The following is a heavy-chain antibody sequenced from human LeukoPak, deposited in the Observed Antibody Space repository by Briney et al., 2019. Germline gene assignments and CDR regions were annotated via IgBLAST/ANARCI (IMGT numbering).Heavy chain of an antibody. J-gene: IGHJ4*02. CDR2: ISSNSSYI. CDR3: ARDPTNYYDSSGYYWGYYFDY. V-gene: IGHV3-21*01. D-gene: IGHD3-22*01. Sequence: GGSLTLSCAASGFTFSSYSMNWVRQAPGKGLEWVSSISSNSSYIYYADSVKGRFTSSRDNAKISLYLQMNSLRAEDTAVYYCARDPTNYYDSSGYYWGYYFDYRGQGTLVNVSS. CDR1: GFTFSSYS.